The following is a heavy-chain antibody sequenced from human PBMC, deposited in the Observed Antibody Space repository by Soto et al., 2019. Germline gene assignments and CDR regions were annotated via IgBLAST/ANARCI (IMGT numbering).Heavy chain of an antibody. Sequence: QVQLVQSGAEVKKPGASVKVSCKASGGTFSSYAISRVRQAPGQGLECMGGIIPIFGTANYVQKFQGRVTSTADESTSTGCMELRSVCSVNTGVYYSESVPSGASWRYCYFAYTGQGAMVTVSS. CDR1: GGTFSSYA. J-gene: IGHJ4*02. CDR3: ESVPSGASWRYCYFAY. V-gene: IGHV1-69*01. D-gene: IGHD2-2*01. CDR2: IIPIFGTA.